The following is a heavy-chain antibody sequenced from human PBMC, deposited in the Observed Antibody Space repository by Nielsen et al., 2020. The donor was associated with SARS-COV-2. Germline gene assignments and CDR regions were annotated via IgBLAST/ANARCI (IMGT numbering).Heavy chain of an antibody. CDR2: ISGDSYYI. J-gene: IGHJ4*02. CDR3: TRGFYSQSDY. CDR1: GLTLSPFW. D-gene: IGHD2-15*01. Sequence: GGSLRLSCTASGLTLSPFWMHWVRQAPGKGLEWVSSISGDSYYIFYSDSVKGRFTISRDNGKNSLYLQMNSLRSEDTALYYCTRGFYSQSDYWGQGTLVTVSS. V-gene: IGHV3-21*01.